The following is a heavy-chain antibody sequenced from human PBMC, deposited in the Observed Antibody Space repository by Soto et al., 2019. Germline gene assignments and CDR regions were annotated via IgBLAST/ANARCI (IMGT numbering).Heavy chain of an antibody. CDR1: GGTFSSYT. CDR2: IIPILGIA. J-gene: IGHJ1*01. Sequence: GASVKVSCKASGGTFSSYTISWVRQAPGQGLEWMGRIIPILGIANYAQKFQGRVTITADKSTSTAYMELSSLRSEDTAVYYCATSSGWYKYFQHWGQGTLVTVSS. D-gene: IGHD6-19*01. V-gene: IGHV1-69*02. CDR3: ATSSGWYKYFQH.